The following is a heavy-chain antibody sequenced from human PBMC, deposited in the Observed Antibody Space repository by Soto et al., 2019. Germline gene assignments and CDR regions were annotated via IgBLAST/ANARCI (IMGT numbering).Heavy chain of an antibody. CDR2: IIPIFGTA. V-gene: IGHV1-69*06. Sequence: SVKVSCKASGGTFSSYAISWVRQAPGQGLEWMGGIIPIFGTANYAQKFQGRVTITADKSTSTAYMELSSLRSEDTAVYYCARASSSGYPYYYGMDVWGQGTTVTVSS. D-gene: IGHD6-19*01. CDR1: GGTFSSYA. J-gene: IGHJ6*02. CDR3: ARASSSGYPYYYGMDV.